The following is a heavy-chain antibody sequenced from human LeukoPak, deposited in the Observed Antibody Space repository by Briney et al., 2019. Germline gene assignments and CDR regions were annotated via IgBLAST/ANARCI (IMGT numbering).Heavy chain of an antibody. CDR2: INHSGST. V-gene: IGHV4-34*01. J-gene: IGHJ4*02. D-gene: IGHD3-22*01. CDR1: GGSFSGYY. CDR3: ARGHDSSTGLPL. Sequence: SETLSLTCAVYGGSFSGYYWSWIRQPPGKGLEWIGGINHSGSTNYNPSLKSRVTISVDTSKNQFSLKLSSVTAADTAVYYCARGHDSSTGLPLWGQGTLVTVSS.